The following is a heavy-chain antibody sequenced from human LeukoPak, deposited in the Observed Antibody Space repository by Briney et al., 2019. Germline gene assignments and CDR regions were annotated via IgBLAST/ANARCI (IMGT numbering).Heavy chain of an antibody. V-gene: IGHV1-69*05. CDR3: ARELTDYYDSSGYYSAFDI. D-gene: IGHD3-22*01. CDR1: GGTFSSYA. J-gene: IGHJ3*02. CDR2: IIPIFGTA. Sequence: SVKVSCKASGGTFSSYAISWVRQAPGQGLEWMGGIIPIFGTANYAQKFQGRVTITTDESTNTAYMELSSLRSEDTAVYYCARELTDYYDSSGYYSAFDIWGQGTMVTVSS.